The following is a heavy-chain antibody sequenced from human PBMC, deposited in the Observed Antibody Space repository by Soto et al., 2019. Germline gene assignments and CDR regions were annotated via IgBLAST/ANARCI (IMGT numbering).Heavy chain of an antibody. Sequence: EVQMLESGGGLVQPGGSLRLSCAASGFTFSSYAVTWVRQAPGKGLELVSSISGSGDNTYYADSVKGRFTISRDNSKNMLYLQIDNLRDDDTAVYYCAKTGGVTPTFEYFQHWGHGTLVSVSS. D-gene: IGHD2-21*02. CDR3: AKTGGVTPTFEYFQH. CDR2: ISGSGDNT. J-gene: IGHJ1*01. V-gene: IGHV3-23*01. CDR1: GFTFSSYA.